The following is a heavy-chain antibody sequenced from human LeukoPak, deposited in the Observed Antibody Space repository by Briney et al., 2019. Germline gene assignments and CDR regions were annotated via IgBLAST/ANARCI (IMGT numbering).Heavy chain of an antibody. Sequence: GGSLRLSCAASGFTFSSYGMHWVRQAPGKGLEWVAVIWYDGSNKYYADYVKGRFTISRDNSKNTLYLQMNSLRAEDTAVYYCARDPTASLEQWLVSFDYWGQGTLVTVSS. CDR2: IWYDGSNK. V-gene: IGHV3-33*01. D-gene: IGHD6-19*01. J-gene: IGHJ4*02. CDR1: GFTFSSYG. CDR3: ARDPTASLEQWLVSFDY.